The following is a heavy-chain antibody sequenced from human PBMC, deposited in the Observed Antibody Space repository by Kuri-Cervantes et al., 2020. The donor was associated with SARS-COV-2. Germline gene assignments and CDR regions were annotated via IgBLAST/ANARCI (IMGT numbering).Heavy chain of an antibody. CDR1: GGSFSGYD. J-gene: IGHJ4*02. Sequence: GSLRLSCAVYGGSFSGYDWSWIRQPPGKGLEWIGEINHSGSTNYNPSLKSRVSISVDTSKNQFSLKLNSVTAADTAVYYCARGAGSITMIVVVITGASYYFDYWGQGSLVTVSS. CDR3: ARGAGSITMIVVVITGASYYFDY. CDR2: INHSGST. V-gene: IGHV4-34*01. D-gene: IGHD3-22*01.